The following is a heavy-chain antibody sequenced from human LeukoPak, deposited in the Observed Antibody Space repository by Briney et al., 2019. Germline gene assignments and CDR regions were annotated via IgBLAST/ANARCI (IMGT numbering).Heavy chain of an antibody. D-gene: IGHD6-19*01. V-gene: IGHV3-21*01. CDR2: ISSSSSYI. J-gene: IGHJ4*02. Sequence: PGGSLRLSCAASGFTFSSYSMNWVRQAPGKGLEWVSSISSSSSYIYYADSLKGRFTISRDNAKNSLYLQMNSLRAEDTAVYYCAREPPGIAVAGNDYWGQGTLVTVSS. CDR3: AREPPGIAVAGNDY. CDR1: GFTFSSYS.